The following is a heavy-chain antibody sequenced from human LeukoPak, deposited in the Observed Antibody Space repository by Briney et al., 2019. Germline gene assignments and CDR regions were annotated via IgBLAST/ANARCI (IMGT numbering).Heavy chain of an antibody. D-gene: IGHD3-10*01. Sequence: SVKVSCKASGYTFTSYYMHWVRQAPGQGLEWMGGIIPIFGTANYAQKFQGRVTITADESTSTAYMELSSLRSEDTAVYYCARMSGTPPQNWGQGTLVTVSS. V-gene: IGHV1-69*13. CDR1: GYTFTSYY. CDR2: IIPIFGTA. CDR3: ARMSGTPPQN. J-gene: IGHJ4*02.